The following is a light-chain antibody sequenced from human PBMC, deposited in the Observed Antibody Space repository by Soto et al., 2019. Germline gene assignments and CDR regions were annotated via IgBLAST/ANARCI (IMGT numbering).Light chain of an antibody. V-gene: IGKV1-5*01. J-gene: IGKJ5*01. CDR2: DAS. CDR1: QSISSR. Sequence: DIQMTQSPSFVSASIGDRVTITCRASQSISSRLAWYQQKPGKAPKLLIYDASSLESGVPSRFSGSGSGTEFTLTINSLQPDDFATYYCQQYNTYSYTFGQGTRLEIK. CDR3: QQYNTYSYT.